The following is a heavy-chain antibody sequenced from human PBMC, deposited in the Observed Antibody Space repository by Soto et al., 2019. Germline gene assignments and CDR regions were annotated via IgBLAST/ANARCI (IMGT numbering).Heavy chain of an antibody. CDR1: GFTVSSYA. CDR3: SAGGEWLYPLSWFDP. V-gene: IGHV3-23*01. Sequence: EVQLLESGGGLVQPGGSLRLSCAASGFTVSSYAMSWVRQAPGKGLEWVSAISGSGGSTYYADSVKGRYTISRDNSKNTLYLQMNSLRAEDTAVYYCSAGGEWLYPLSWFDPWGQGTLVTVSS. D-gene: IGHD3-3*01. J-gene: IGHJ5*02. CDR2: ISGSGGST.